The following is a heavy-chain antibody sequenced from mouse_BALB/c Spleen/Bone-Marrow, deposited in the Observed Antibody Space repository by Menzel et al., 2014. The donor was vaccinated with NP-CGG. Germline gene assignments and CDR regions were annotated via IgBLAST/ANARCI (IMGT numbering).Heavy chain of an antibody. CDR2: ISHSGGSS. CDR1: GFTFSSYI. Sequence: EVKVVESGGGFVQPGGSLKLSCAASGFTFSSYIMSWVRQTPEKRLEWVAYISHSGGSSYYLDTVKGRFTISRDNAKNXLYLQMSSLKSEDTAMYYCARVSPYWYFDVWGAGTTVTVSS. D-gene: IGHD6-2*01. J-gene: IGHJ1*01. CDR3: ARVSPYWYFDV. V-gene: IGHV5-12-2*01.